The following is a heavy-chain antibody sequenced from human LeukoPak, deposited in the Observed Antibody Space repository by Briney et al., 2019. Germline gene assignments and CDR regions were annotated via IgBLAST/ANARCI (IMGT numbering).Heavy chain of an antibody. CDR1: GFTFSSYA. CDR2: ISGGGVGT. D-gene: IGHD1-26*01. J-gene: IGHJ4*02. CDR3: ARKTQGTYYPLDY. V-gene: IGHV3-23*01. Sequence: PGGSLRLSCAASGFTFSSYAMSWVRQAPGKGLEWVSAISGGGVGTYYADSVKGRFAISRDNSKNTLHLHMNSLRAEDTAVYYCARKTQGTYYPLDYWGQGTLVTVSS.